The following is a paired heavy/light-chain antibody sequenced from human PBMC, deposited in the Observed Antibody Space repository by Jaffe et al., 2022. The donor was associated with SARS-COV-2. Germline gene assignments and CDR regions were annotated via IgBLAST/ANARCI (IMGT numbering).Light chain of an antibody. Sequence: DIQMTQSPSSLSASVGDRVTITCQASQDISNYLNWYQQKPGKAPKLLIYDASNLETGVPSRFSGSGSGTDFTFTISSLQPEDIATYYCQQYDNLRALTFGGGTKVEIK. CDR3: QQYDNLRALT. CDR1: QDISNY. J-gene: IGKJ4*01. V-gene: IGKV1-33*01. CDR2: DAS.
Heavy chain of an antibody. D-gene: IGHD6-13*01. CDR2: INTNTGNP. V-gene: IGHV7-4-1*02. CDR3: ARVRQQLVRKNFDY. Sequence: QVQLVQSGSELKKPGASVKVSCKASGYTFTSYAMNWVRQAPGQGLEWMGWINTNTGNPTYAQGFTGRFVFSLDTSVSTAYLQISSLKAEDTAVYYCARVRQQLVRKNFDYWGQGTLVTVSS. J-gene: IGHJ4*02. CDR1: GYTFTSYA.